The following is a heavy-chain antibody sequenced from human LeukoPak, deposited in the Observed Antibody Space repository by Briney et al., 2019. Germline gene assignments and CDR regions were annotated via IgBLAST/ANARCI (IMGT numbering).Heavy chain of an antibody. Sequence: GGSLRLSCAASGFTFSSYGMHWVRQAPSKGLEWVAVISYDGSKKYYADSVKGRFTISGDNSKKTLYLQMNSLRAEDTAVYYCANYDSSGYYYVGWGQGTLVTVSS. CDR1: GFTFSSYG. D-gene: IGHD3-22*01. CDR3: ANYDSSGYYYVG. V-gene: IGHV3-30*18. CDR2: ISYDGSKK. J-gene: IGHJ4*02.